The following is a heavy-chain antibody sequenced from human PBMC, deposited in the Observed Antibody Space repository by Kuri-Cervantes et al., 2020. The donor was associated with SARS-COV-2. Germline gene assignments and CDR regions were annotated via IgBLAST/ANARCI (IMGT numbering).Heavy chain of an antibody. D-gene: IGHD3-3*01. CDR3: ARASTTIYGVLIALFSSNAFGI. CDR2: INHSGSA. V-gene: IGHV4-34*01. J-gene: IGHJ3*02. Sequence: ESLKISCAASGFTFSSYGMHWVRQAPGKGLEWIGEINHSGSANYSPSLKSRVTISVDTSKNQLSLRLSSVTAADTGVYYCARASTTIYGVLIALFSSNAFGIWGKGTMVT. CDR1: GFTFSSYG.